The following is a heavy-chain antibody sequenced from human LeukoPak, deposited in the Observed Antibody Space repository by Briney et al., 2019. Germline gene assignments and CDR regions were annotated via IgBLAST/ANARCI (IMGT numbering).Heavy chain of an antibody. D-gene: IGHD3-16*01. CDR2: IHYSGST. J-gene: IGHJ4*02. V-gene: IGHV4-59*08. Sequence: SETLSLTCTVSGESISTYYWSWIRQPPGKGLVWIGYIHYSGSTNYNPSLRSRVTISVDTSKNRFSLKLSSATAADTAVYFCAGRAINSVMFDYWGQGTLVTVSS. CDR1: GESISTYY. CDR3: AGRAINSVMFDY.